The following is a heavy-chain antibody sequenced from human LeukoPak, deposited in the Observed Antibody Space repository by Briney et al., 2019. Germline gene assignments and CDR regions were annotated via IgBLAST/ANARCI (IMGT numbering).Heavy chain of an antibody. CDR3: ARDVGFSPDR. J-gene: IGHJ1*01. D-gene: IGHD1-14*01. CDR2: ISPDGTVT. CDR1: GFALSDSW. Sequence: GGSLRLSCVASGFALSDSWMHWVRQTPGKGLVWVSHISPDGTVTNYADFVKGRFIISRDNAKNTVFLQINSLRAEDTSVYFCARDVGFSPDRWGQGTLVTVSS. V-gene: IGHV3-74*01.